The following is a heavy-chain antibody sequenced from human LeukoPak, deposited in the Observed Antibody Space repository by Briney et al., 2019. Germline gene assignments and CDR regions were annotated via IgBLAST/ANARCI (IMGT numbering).Heavy chain of an antibody. Sequence: ASVKVSCKASGYTFTSYYMHWVRQAPGQGLEWMGIINPSGGSTSYVQKFQGRVTMTRDTSTSTVYMELSSLRSEDTAVYYCAGEGSGSYLYYYYGMDVWGQGTTVTVSS. CDR3: AGEGSGSYLYYYYGMDV. CDR1: GYTFTSYY. V-gene: IGHV1-46*01. CDR2: INPSGGST. D-gene: IGHD1-26*01. J-gene: IGHJ6*02.